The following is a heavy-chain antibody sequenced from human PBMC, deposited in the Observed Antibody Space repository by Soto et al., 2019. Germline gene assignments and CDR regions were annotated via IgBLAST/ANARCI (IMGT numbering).Heavy chain of an antibody. CDR1: GFTFSTYS. J-gene: IGHJ3*02. CDR3: ARARPVDI. V-gene: IGHV3-48*01. Sequence: GGSLRLSCAASGFTFSTYSMSWVRQAPGQGLEWLSYMSGSGTTIYYADSVRGRFTISRDNAKNSLYLQMNSLRAEDTAVYYCARARPVDIWGQGTMVTVSS. CDR2: MSGSGTTI.